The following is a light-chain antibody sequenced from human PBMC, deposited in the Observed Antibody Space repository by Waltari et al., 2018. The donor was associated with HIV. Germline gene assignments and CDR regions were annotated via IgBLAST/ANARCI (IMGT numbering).Light chain of an antibody. CDR3: VAWDDSLRGVL. Sequence: SVLTQPPSASGTPGQRLTICCSRSTSTICSNDEFRYHHPPGAAPKLLIQRNNQRPSGVPDRFSGSTSGTSASLAISGLRSEDEADYYCVAWDDSLRGVLFGGGTKVAVL. V-gene: IGLV1-47*01. CDR1: TSTICSND. J-gene: IGLJ2*01. CDR2: RNN.